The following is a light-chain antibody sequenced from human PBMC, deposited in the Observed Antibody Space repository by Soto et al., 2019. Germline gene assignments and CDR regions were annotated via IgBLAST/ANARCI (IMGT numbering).Light chain of an antibody. CDR1: QSISTR. Sequence: DIQMTQSPSTLSASVGDRVTITCRASQSISTRLAWYQQKSGKAPKLLIYDASSLDSGVPSRFSASGVGTEFTLTISSLQPDDFATYYCQQYNSYSITFGQGTRLEIK. V-gene: IGKV1-5*01. J-gene: IGKJ5*01. CDR3: QQYNSYSIT. CDR2: DAS.